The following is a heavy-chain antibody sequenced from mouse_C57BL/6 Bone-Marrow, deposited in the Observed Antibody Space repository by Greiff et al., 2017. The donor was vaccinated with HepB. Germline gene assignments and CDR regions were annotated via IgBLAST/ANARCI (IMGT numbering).Heavy chain of an antibody. CDR1: GYTFTSYW. J-gene: IGHJ1*03. CDR3: ARSNYGSSYWYFDV. CDR2: IHPNSGST. V-gene: IGHV1-64*01. D-gene: IGHD1-1*01. Sequence: VQLQQPGAELLKPGASVKLSCKASGYTFTSYWMHWVKQRPGQGLEWIGMIHPNSGSTNYNEKFKSKATLTVDKSSSTAYMQLSSLTSEDSAVYYCARSNYGSSYWYFDVWGTVTTVTVSS.